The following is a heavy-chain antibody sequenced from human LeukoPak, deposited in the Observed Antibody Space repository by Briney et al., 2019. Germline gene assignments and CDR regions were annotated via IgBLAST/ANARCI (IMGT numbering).Heavy chain of an antibody. D-gene: IGHD5-18*01. V-gene: IGHV3-11*06. J-gene: IGHJ4*02. CDR3: ARDLVERGYSYGRSDY. Sequence: PGGSLRLSCTASGFTFSDYYMSWIRQAPGKGLEWVSSISSSSSYKYYADSVKGRFTISRDNAKNSLYLQMNSLRAEDTAVYYCARDLVERGYSYGRSDYWGQGTLVTVSS. CDR1: GFTFSDYY. CDR2: ISSSSSYK.